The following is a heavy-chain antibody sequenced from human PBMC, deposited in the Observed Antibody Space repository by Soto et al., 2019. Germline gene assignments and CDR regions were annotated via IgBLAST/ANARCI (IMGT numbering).Heavy chain of an antibody. CDR2: IYYSGSS. CDR1: GGSISSYY. J-gene: IGHJ4*02. Sequence: LVWASETLSLTCTVSGGSISSYYWSWIRQPPGKGLEWIGYIYYSGSSNSIPSRKRRVTVSLSWSRNPFSLKIRSAPAAVSAVDDGARGQVVVAEYWGEGTLVLVCS. CDR3: ARGQVVVAEY. V-gene: IGHV4-59*12. D-gene: IGHD2-15*01.